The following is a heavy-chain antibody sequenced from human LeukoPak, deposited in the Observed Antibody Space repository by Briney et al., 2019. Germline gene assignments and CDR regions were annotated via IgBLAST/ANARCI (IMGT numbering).Heavy chain of an antibody. Sequence: GGSLRLSCAASGFTFSSYAMHWVRQVPGKGLEWVSSIIGSGGSTYCADSVKGRFTISRDNSENTLYLQMNSLRDDDTAVYYCAKDLSPAAAWGQGTLVTVSS. V-gene: IGHV3-23*01. D-gene: IGHD6-25*01. CDR1: GFTFSSYA. J-gene: IGHJ5*02. CDR2: IIGSGGST. CDR3: AKDLSPAAA.